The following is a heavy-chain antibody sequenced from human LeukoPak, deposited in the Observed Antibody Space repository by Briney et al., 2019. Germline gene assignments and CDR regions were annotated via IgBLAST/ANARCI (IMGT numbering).Heavy chain of an antibody. V-gene: IGHV1-69*13. D-gene: IGHD6-19*01. Sequence: ASVKVSCKASGGTFSSYAISWVRQAPGQGLEWMGGIIPIFGTANYARKFQGRVTITADESTSTAYMELSSLRSEDTAVYYCARALYSSGWYPTSYYYYGMDVWGQGTTVTVSS. CDR1: GGTFSSYA. CDR3: ARALYSSGWYPTSYYYYGMDV. J-gene: IGHJ6*02. CDR2: IIPIFGTA.